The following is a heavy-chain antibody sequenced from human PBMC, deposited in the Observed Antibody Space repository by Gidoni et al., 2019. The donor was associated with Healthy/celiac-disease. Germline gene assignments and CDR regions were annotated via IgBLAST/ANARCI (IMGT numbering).Heavy chain of an antibody. D-gene: IGHD6-13*01. J-gene: IGHJ4*02. V-gene: IGHV1-3*01. CDR2: INAGNGNT. Sequence: QVQLVQSGAEVKKPGASVKVSCKASGYTFTSYAMHWVRQAPGQRLEWMGWINAGNGNTKYSQKFQGRVTITRDTSASTAYMELSSLRSEVTAVYYCARGSSKGAAAGFGWLAQWGQGTLVTVSS. CDR1: GYTFTSYA. CDR3: ARGSSKGAAAGFGWLAQ.